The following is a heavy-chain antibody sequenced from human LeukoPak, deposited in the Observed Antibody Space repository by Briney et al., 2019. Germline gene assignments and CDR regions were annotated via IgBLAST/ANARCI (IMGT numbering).Heavy chain of an antibody. V-gene: IGHV4-34*01. CDR2: INHSGST. CDR1: GGSFSGYY. J-gene: IGHJ6*02. D-gene: IGHD3-10*01. CDR3: ARESPTYYYGSGSYYGMDV. Sequence: PSETLSLTCAVYGGSFSGYYWSRIRQPPGKGLEWIGEINHSGSTNYNPSLKSRVTISVDTSKNQFSLKLSSETAADTAVYYCARESPTYYYGSGSYYGMDVWGQGTTVTVSS.